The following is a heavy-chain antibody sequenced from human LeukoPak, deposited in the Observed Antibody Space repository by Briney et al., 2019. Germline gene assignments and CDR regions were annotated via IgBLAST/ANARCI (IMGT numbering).Heavy chain of an antibody. CDR3: ARGAIVGATSYFDY. D-gene: IGHD1-26*01. CDR2: IYYSGST. Sequence: SETLSLTCTVSGGSISSSSYYWGWIRQPPGKGLEWIGSIYYSGSTYYNSSLRSRVTISVDSSKNQFSLKVSSVTAADTAVYHCARGAIVGATSYFDYWVQGTLVTVSS. J-gene: IGHJ4*02. V-gene: IGHV4-39*07. CDR1: GGSISSSSYY.